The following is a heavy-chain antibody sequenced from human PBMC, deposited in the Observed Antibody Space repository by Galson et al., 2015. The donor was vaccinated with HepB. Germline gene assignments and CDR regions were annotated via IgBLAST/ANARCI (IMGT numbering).Heavy chain of an antibody. CDR2: IKSKTGGGTT. D-gene: IGHD3-16*01. Sequence: SLRLSCAASGFTFSNAWMNWVRQAPGKGLEWVGRIKSKTGGGTTDYAAPVKGRFTISRDDSKNTLYLQMNSLKTEDTAVYYCTTVQDGGSGMASSFDYWGQGTLVTVSS. CDR1: GFTFSNAW. V-gene: IGHV3-15*07. J-gene: IGHJ4*02. CDR3: TTVQDGGSGMASSFDY.